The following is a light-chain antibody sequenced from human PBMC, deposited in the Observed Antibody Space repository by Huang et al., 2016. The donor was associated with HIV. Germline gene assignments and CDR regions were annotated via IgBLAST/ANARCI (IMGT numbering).Light chain of an antibody. CDR1: QGVRGD. CDR3: LQAATYPWT. CDR2: DTS. Sequence: AVQMTQSPSSLSASVGDRITITCRASQGVRGDVGWYQQKPGKAPKLLIYDTSTLKSGVPSMFSGSGSGTHYTRSINSLQPEDFATYYCLQAATYPWTFGQGTKVEIK. J-gene: IGKJ1*01. V-gene: IGKV1-6*01.